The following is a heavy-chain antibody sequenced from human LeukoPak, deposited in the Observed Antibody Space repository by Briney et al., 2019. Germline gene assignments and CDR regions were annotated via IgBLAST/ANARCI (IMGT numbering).Heavy chain of an antibody. CDR2: IYTDNT. J-gene: IGHJ4*02. CDR1: GFIVSSNS. CDR3: ARDDTSGGYYEFGY. D-gene: IGHD6-19*01. V-gene: IGHV3-53*01. Sequence: GGSLRLSCTVSGFIVSSNSMSWVRQAPGKGLEWVSFIYTDNTHYSDSVKGRFTISRDNSKNTLYLQMNSLRAEDTAVYYCARDDTSGGYYEFGYWGQGTLVTVSS.